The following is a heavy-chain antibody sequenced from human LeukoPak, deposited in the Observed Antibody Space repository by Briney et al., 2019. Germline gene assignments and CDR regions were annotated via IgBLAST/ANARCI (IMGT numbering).Heavy chain of an antibody. CDR3: ARGFTYYDSRSLDY. D-gene: IGHD3-10*01. CDR2: MNPNSGNT. V-gene: IGHV1-8*03. CDR1: GYTFTSYH. Sequence: ASVKVSCKASGYTFTSYHINWVRQAPGQGLEWMGYMNPNSGNTGYAQNFQGRVTIIRDTSTNTAYMELSSLRSEDTAVYYCARGFTYYDSRSLDYWGQGTLVTVSS. J-gene: IGHJ4*02.